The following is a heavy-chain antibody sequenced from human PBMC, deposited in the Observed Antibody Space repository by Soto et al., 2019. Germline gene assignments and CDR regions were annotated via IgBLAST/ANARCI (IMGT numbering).Heavy chain of an antibody. V-gene: IGHV4-34*01. CDR2: INHSGST. D-gene: IGHD6-19*01. CDR3: ANEQWLVGRYYFQH. Sequence: SETLSLTCAVYGGSFSGYYWSWIRQPPGKGLEWIGEINHSGSTNYNPSLKSRVTISVDTSKNQFSLKLSSVTAADTAVYYCANEQWLVGRYYFQHWGQGTLVTVSS. J-gene: IGHJ1*01. CDR1: GGSFSGYY.